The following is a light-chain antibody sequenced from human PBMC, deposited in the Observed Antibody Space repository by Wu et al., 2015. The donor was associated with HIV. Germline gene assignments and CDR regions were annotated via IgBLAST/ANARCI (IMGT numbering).Light chain of an antibody. CDR3: QQYNNWPYS. CDR2: DAS. CDR1: ESVSSN. V-gene: IGKV3-15*01. Sequence: EIVMTQSPATLSVSPGERGTLSCRTSESVSSNLAWYQQKPGQAPRLLIYDASTRATGIPARFSGSGSGTEFTLTISSLQSEDFAVYYCQQYNNWPYSFGQGTKLEIK. J-gene: IGKJ2*03.